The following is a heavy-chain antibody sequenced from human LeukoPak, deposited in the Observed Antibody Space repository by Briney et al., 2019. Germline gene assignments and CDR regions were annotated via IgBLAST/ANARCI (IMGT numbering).Heavy chain of an antibody. Sequence: GGSLRLSCAASGFTFSSYWMSWVRQAPGRGPEWVATIREDGGEQYYVDSVKDRFTISRDNVNNSLYLQMNSLRAEDTAMYYCARDSSSGSFDYWGQGTLVTVSS. CDR2: IREDGGEQ. D-gene: IGHD6-19*01. CDR3: ARDSSSGSFDY. J-gene: IGHJ4*02. CDR1: GFTFSSYW. V-gene: IGHV3-7*01.